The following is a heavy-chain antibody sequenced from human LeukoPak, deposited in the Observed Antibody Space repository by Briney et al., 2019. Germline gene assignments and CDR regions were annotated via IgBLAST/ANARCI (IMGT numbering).Heavy chain of an antibody. CDR3: APDLRGSAWALDD. J-gene: IGHJ4*02. Sequence: SGGSLRLSCAASGFTFSNYAMGWVRQAPGKGLEWVSLISGSGGGTYFADSVKGRFTISRDNSKNTLYLQMDGLRAEDTAMYYCAPDLRGSAWALDDWGQGTLVTVFS. CDR2: ISGSGGGT. V-gene: IGHV3-23*01. D-gene: IGHD6-25*01. CDR1: GFTFSNYA.